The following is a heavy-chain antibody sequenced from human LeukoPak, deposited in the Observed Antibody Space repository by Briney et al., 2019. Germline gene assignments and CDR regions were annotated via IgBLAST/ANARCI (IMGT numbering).Heavy chain of an antibody. CDR2: IYYSGSGST. CDR1: GGSISSYY. D-gene: IGHD2-2*01. CDR3: ARDTGHQLSRRNYYAMDV. J-gene: IGHJ6*02. Sequence: SETLSLTCTVSGGSISSYYWSWIRQPPGKGLEWIGYIYYSGSGSTYYNPSLKSRVTISVDTSKNQFSLKVSSVTAADTAVYYCARDTGHQLSRRNYYAMDVWGQGTTVTVSS. V-gene: IGHV4-59*12.